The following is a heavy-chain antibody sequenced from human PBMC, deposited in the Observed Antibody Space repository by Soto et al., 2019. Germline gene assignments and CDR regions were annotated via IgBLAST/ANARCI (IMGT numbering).Heavy chain of an antibody. V-gene: IGHV3-23*01. D-gene: IGHD1-26*01. CDR1: GFIFENFG. CDR2: ISGSGFKK. J-gene: IGHJ5*02. CDR3: AKNQGVELVPLATVDWFDP. Sequence: EVVLLESGGGLEQPGGSLRLSCAASGFIFENFGMSWVRQAPGKGLEWISSISGSGFKKYYADSVKGRFTISRDNSKSTVYLELYNLSAEDTAVYHCAKNQGVELVPLATVDWFDPWGQGSVVTVSS.